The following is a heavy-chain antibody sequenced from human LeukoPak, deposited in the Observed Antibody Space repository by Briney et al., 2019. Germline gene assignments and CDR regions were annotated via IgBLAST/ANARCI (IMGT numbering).Heavy chain of an antibody. CDR2: MNPNSSNT. V-gene: IGHV1-8*01. CDR1: GYTFTSYD. J-gene: IGHJ6*03. CDR3: ATLSYYYYYYMDV. Sequence: ASVKVSCKASGYTFTSYDINWVRQVTGQGLEWMGWMNPNSSNTGYAQKFQGRVTMTRNTSISTAYMELSSLRSEDTAVYYCATLSYYYYYYMDVWGKGTTVTVSS.